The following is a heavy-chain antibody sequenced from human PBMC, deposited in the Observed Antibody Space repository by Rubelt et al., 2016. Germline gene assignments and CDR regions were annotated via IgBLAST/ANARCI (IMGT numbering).Heavy chain of an antibody. CDR2: INAGNGNT. Sequence: QVQLVQSGAEVKKPGASVKVSCKASGYTFTSYAMHWVRQAPGQRLEWMGWINAGNGNTKYSQKFQGRVTITRETSASTAYMELGSLRSEDTAVYYCARYYYDSSGYVYFDYWGQGTLVTVSS. D-gene: IGHD3-22*01. CDR3: ARYYYDSSGYVYFDY. J-gene: IGHJ4*02. CDR1: GYTFTSYA. V-gene: IGHV1-3*01.